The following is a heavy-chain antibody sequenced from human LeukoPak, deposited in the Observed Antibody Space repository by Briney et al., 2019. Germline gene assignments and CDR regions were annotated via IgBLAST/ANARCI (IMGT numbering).Heavy chain of an antibody. Sequence: PSETLSLTCTVSGGSISSSSYYWGWIRQPPGKGLEWIGIIYYSGSTYYNPSLKSRVTISVDTSKNQFSLKLSSVTAADTAVYYCARLVRDGYNQGAFDIWGQGTMVTVSS. CDR1: GGSISSSSYY. D-gene: IGHD5-24*01. CDR2: IYYSGST. V-gene: IGHV4-39*07. CDR3: ARLVRDGYNQGAFDI. J-gene: IGHJ3*02.